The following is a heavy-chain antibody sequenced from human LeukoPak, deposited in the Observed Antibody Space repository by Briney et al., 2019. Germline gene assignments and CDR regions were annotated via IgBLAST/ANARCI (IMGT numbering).Heavy chain of an antibody. CDR3: ARGLSSGWYRGVDY. CDR2: ISYDGSNK. J-gene: IGHJ4*02. D-gene: IGHD6-19*01. V-gene: IGHV3-30-3*01. CDR1: GFTFSSYA. Sequence: QTGGSLRLSCAASGFTFSSYAMHWVRQAPGKGLEWEAVISYDGSNKYYADSVKGRFTISRDNSKNTLYLQMNSLRAEDTAVYYCARGLSSGWYRGVDYWGQGTLVTVSS.